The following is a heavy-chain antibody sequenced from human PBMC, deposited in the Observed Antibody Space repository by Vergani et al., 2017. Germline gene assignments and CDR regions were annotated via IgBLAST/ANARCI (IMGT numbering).Heavy chain of an antibody. V-gene: IGHV4-39*01. CDR3: ASTNSSGYQQDY. CDR2: IYYSGST. Sequence: QLQLQESGPGLVKPSETLSLTCTVSGGSLSSSSYYWGWIRQPPGKGLEWIGSIYYSGSTYYNPSLKSRVTISVDTSKNQFSLKLSSVTAADTAVYYCASTNSSGYQQDYWGQGTLVTVSS. CDR1: GGSLSSSSYY. D-gene: IGHD6-19*01. J-gene: IGHJ4*02.